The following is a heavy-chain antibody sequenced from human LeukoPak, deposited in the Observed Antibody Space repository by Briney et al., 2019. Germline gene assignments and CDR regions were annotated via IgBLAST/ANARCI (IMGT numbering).Heavy chain of an antibody. V-gene: IGHV3-20*01. Sequence: RPGGSLRLSCAASGFTFDDYGMSWVRQAPGKGLEWVSGINWNGGSTGYADSVKGRFTISRDNAKNSLYLQMNSLRAEDTALYHCARDSVPYDFWSGYYSGGSWFDPWGQGTLVTVSS. CDR1: GFTFDDYG. CDR2: INWNGGST. CDR3: ARDSVPYDFWSGYYSGGSWFDP. D-gene: IGHD3-3*01. J-gene: IGHJ5*02.